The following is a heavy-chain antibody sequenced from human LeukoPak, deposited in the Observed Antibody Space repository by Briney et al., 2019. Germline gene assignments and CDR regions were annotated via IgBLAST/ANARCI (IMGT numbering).Heavy chain of an antibody. CDR1: GYTFTSYA. CDR2: INTNTGNP. Sequence: ASVKVSCKASGYTFTSYAMNWVRQAPGQGLEWMGWINTNTGNPTYAQGFTGWFVFSLDTSVSTAYLQISSLKAEDTAVYYCARDSGSSQSDYYYYGMDVWGQGTTVTVSS. CDR3: ARDSGSSQSDYYYYGMDV. V-gene: IGHV7-4-1*02. D-gene: IGHD1-26*01. J-gene: IGHJ6*02.